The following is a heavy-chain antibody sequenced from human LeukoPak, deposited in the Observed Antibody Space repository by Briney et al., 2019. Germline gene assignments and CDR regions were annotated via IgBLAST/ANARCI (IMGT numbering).Heavy chain of an antibody. CDR1: RGSISSYY. CDR2: ICYSGST. Sequence: SETLSLTSTVPRGSISSYYWSWIRQPPGKGLEVIGYICYSGSTDYNSSLKSRVTISVDTSKNQFSLKLSSVTAADTAVYYCARHGQQWLLRVGFDLWGRGTLVTVSS. D-gene: IGHD6-19*01. V-gene: IGHV4-59*08. J-gene: IGHJ2*01. CDR3: ARHGQQWLLRVGFDL.